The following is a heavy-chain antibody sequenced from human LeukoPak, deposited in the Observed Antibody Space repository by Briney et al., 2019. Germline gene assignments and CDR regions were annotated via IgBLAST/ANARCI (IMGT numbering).Heavy chain of an antibody. CDR3: ARDRGITMVRGANYYMDV. CDR2: ISSSSSYI. V-gene: IGHV3-21*01. CDR1: GFTFSSYS. Sequence: TGGSLRLSCAASGFTFSSYSMNWVRQAPGKGLEWVSSISSSSSYIYYAVSVKGRFTISRDNAKNSLYLQMNSLRAEDTAVYYCARDRGITMVRGANYYMDVWGKGTTVTVSS. J-gene: IGHJ6*03. D-gene: IGHD3-10*01.